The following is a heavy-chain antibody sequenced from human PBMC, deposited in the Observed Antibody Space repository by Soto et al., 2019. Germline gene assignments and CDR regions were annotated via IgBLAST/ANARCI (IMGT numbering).Heavy chain of an antibody. J-gene: IGHJ4*02. CDR2: IIPIFGTG. Sequence: QVQLVQSGAEVKKPGSSVKVACKASGGIFSNYVLNWVRQAPGQGLEWMGGIIPIFGTGNYAQKFQGRVTITADESTTTAYMELRGLRSEETAVYYCARRYYNSSGYFDYWGQGTLVTVSS. V-gene: IGHV1-69*01. CDR3: ARRYYNSSGYFDY. D-gene: IGHD3-22*01. CDR1: GGIFSNYV.